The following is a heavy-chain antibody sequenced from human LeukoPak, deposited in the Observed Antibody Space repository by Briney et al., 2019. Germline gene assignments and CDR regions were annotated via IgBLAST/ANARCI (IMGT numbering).Heavy chain of an antibody. Sequence: PGGSLRLSCGASGFTFSRYSMNWVRQAPGKGLEWVSYISTSSRSIYNTDSVKGRFTISRDNAKNSLYLQLNSLRDEDTAVYYCARWGDGFDIWGQGTMVTVSS. CDR3: ARWGDGFDI. CDR1: GFTFSRYS. J-gene: IGHJ3*02. D-gene: IGHD7-27*01. CDR2: ISTSSRSI. V-gene: IGHV3-48*02.